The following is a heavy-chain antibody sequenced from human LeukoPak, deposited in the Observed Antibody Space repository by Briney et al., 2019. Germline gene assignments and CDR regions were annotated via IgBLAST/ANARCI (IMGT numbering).Heavy chain of an antibody. V-gene: IGHV4-4*09. CDR1: SGSISGGY. CDR2: VYTSGST. CDR3: AKSYFDYSTYYSYYFNL. Sequence: SETLSLTCTVSSGSISGGYWSWIRQPPGRGLEWIGYVYTSGSTNYNPSLKSRVTISVDTSKSQFALKLSSVTAADTAVYYCAKSYFDYSTYYSYYFNLWGQGALVTVSS. J-gene: IGHJ4*02. D-gene: IGHD4-11*01.